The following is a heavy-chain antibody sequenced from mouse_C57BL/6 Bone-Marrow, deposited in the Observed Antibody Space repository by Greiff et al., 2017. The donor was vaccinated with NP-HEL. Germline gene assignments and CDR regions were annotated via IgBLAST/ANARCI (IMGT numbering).Heavy chain of an antibody. Sequence: EVQLQQSGPELVKPGASVKISCKASGYSFTDYNMNWVKQSNGKSLEWIGVINPNYGTTSYNQKFKGKATLPVDQSSSTAYMQLNSLTSEDAAVYDCARWDYDGDWYFDDWGTGTTLTVSS. V-gene: IGHV1-39*01. J-gene: IGHJ1*03. D-gene: IGHD2-4*01. CDR3: ARWDYDGDWYFDD. CDR1: GYSFTDYN. CDR2: INPNYGTT.